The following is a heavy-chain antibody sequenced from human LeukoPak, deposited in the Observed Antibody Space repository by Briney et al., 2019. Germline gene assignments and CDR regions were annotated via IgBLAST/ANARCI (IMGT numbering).Heavy chain of an antibody. CDR3: AMDRITMVRGVKGVFDP. CDR2: INPNSGGT. Sequence: GASVKVSCKASGYTFTGYYMHWVRQAPGQGLEWMGWINPNSGGTNYAQKFQGRVTMTRDTSISTAYMELSRLRSDDAAVYYCAMDRITMVRGVKGVFDPWGQGTLVTVSS. J-gene: IGHJ5*02. CDR1: GYTFTGYY. V-gene: IGHV1-2*02. D-gene: IGHD3-10*01.